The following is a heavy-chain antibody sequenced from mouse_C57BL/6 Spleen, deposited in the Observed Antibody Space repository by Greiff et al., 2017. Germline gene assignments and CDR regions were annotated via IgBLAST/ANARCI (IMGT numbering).Heavy chain of an antibody. J-gene: IGHJ4*01. Sequence: QVQLQQPGAELVKPGASVKLSCKASGYTFTSYWMHWVKQRPGQGLEWIGMIHPNSGSTNYNEKFKGKSTLTVDQSASTAYLQLSSLTSEASAVYYCARVLLYAMDYWGQGTSVTVSS. CDR2: IHPNSGST. CDR1: GYTFTSYW. V-gene: IGHV1-64*01. CDR3: ARVLLYAMDY.